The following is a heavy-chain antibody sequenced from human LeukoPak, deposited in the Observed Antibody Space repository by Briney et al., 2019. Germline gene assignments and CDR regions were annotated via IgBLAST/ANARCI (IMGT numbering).Heavy chain of an antibody. J-gene: IGHJ6*02. CDR1: GYTFTMYA. CDR2: INAGNGNT. CDR3: AGGWYPPYYYGMDV. V-gene: IGHV1-3*01. D-gene: IGHD6-13*01. Sequence: GASVKVSCKASGYTFTMYAMHWVRQAPGQRLEWMGWINAGNGNTEYSQKFQGRVTITRDTSARTAYMELSSLKSEDTAVYYCAGGWYPPYYYGMDVWGQGTTVTVSS.